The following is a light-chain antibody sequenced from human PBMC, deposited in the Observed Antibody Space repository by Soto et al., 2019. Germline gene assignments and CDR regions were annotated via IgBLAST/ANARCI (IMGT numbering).Light chain of an antibody. CDR2: EVS. V-gene: IGLV2-14*01. CDR1: SSDVGGYNY. J-gene: IGLJ2*01. CDR3: SSYTSGSTLVV. Sequence: QSALTQPASVSGSPGQSITISYTGTSSDVGGYNYVSWYQQHPGKAPKLMIYEVSNRPSEVSNRFSGSKSGNTASLTISGLQAEDEGNYYCSSYTSGSTLVVFGGGTQLTVL.